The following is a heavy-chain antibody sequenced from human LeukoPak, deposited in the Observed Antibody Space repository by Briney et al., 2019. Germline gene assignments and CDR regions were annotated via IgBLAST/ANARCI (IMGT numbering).Heavy chain of an antibody. Sequence: GGSLRLSCVASRFTLSTYGMHWLRQAPGKGLEWVAVMTYDGNNQYYADSVKGRFSVSRDNSRNTLYLQMNSLRAEDTAVYYCARIRMPTSTGDAFDVWGQGTMVPVSS. CDR2: MTYDGNNQ. V-gene: IGHV3-33*05. CDR3: ARIRMPTSTGDAFDV. J-gene: IGHJ3*01. D-gene: IGHD5-24*01. CDR1: RFTLSTYG.